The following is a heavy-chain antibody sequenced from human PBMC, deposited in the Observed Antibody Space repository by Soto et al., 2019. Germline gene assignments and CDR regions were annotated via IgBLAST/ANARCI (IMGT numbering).Heavy chain of an antibody. D-gene: IGHD4-17*01. V-gene: IGHV4-39*01. CDR1: GDSISESSFY. J-gene: IGHJ6*02. CDR2: IYYKGYT. CDR3: ARHPDYGGNYYYYGMDV. Sequence: QLQLQESGPGLVKPSETLSLTCTSSGDSISESSFYWAWIRQPPGKGLEWIGSIYYKGYTKYNPSLESRVTITVDTSRNQFSLRLSSVTAADTAVYFCARHPDYGGNYYYYGMDVWGPGTTVIVSS.